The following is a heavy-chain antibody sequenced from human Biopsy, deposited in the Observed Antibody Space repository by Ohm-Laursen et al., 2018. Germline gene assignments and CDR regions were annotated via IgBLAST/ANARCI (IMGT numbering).Heavy chain of an antibody. V-gene: IGHV1-2*02. J-gene: IGHJ4*02. CDR1: GYTFTGYY. Sequence: KVSCKASGYTFTGYYMHWVRQAPGQGLEWMGWINPNSGVTNYAQRFQGRVTMTRDTSISTAYMELSRLRSDDTAVYYCARDPRYGYGSYFDYWGQGTLVAVSS. D-gene: IGHD3-10*01. CDR3: ARDPRYGYGSYFDY. CDR2: INPNSGVT.